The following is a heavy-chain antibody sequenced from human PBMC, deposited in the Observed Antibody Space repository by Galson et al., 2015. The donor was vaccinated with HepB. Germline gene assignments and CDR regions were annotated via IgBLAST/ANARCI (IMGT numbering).Heavy chain of an antibody. V-gene: IGHV4-59*08. J-gene: IGHJ6*02. Sequence: SETLSLTCTVSGGSISSYYWSWIRQPPGKGLEWIGYIYYSGSTNYNPSLKSRVTISVDTSKNQFSLKLSSVTAADTAVYYCARHPVTGDYYYYGMDVWGQGTTVTVSS. CDR3: ARHPVTGDYYYYGMDV. CDR1: GGSISSYY. CDR2: IYYSGST. D-gene: IGHD7-27*01.